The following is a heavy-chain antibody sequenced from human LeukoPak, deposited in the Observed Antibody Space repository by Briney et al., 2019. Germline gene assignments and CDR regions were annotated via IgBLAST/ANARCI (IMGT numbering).Heavy chain of an antibody. CDR2: ISGSGDST. CDR1: GFTFSSYA. V-gene: IGHV3-23*01. D-gene: IGHD5-24*01. J-gene: IGHJ3*02. Sequence: PGGSLRLFCAASGFTFSSYAMSWVRQAPGEGLDWVSGISGSGDSTYYADSVKGRFTISRDNSKNTLYLQINSLRAEDTAVYYCVKYKRGDGFPAGDFDIWGQGTMVTVSS. CDR3: VKYKRGDGFPAGDFDI.